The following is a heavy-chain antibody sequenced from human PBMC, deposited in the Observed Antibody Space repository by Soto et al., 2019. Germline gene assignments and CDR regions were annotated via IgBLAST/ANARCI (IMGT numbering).Heavy chain of an antibody. Sequence: VQLVASGGGLVQPGGSLRLSCAASGLTFSSYEMNWVRQAPWKGLEWVLYISSGGGTTYCADSVKGRLTISRDNAKNALYLQMNSLRGEDTALYYCASEYGSGFPVYWVQGTLVTVSS. CDR1: GLTFSSYE. CDR3: ASEYGSGFPVY. CDR2: ISSGGGTT. D-gene: IGHD3-10*01. V-gene: IGHV3-48*03. J-gene: IGHJ4*02.